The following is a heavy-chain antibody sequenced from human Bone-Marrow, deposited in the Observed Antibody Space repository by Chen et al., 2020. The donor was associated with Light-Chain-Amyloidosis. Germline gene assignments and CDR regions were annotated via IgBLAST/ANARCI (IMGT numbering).Heavy chain of an antibody. D-gene: IGHD5-12*01. CDR1: GYTFPNYW. V-gene: IGHV5-51*01. CDR3: ARRRDGYNFDY. CDR2: IYPDDSDA. Sequence: EVQLEQSGPEVKKPGESLKISCKGSGYTFPNYWIGWVRQMPGKGLAWMGVIYPDDSDARYSPSFEGQVTISADKSITTAYLQWRRLKASDTAMYYCARRRDGYNFDYWGQGTLVTVSS. J-gene: IGHJ4*02.